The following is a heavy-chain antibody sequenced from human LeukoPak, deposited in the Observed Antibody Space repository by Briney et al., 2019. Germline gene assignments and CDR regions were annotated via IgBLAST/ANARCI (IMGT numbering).Heavy chain of an antibody. Sequence: KPSETLSLTCAVYGGSFSGYYWSWIRQPPGKGLEWIGEINHSGSTNYNPSLKSRVTISVDTSKNQFSLKLSSVTAADTAVYYCARGVYCSSTSCYAHWFDPWGQGTLVTVSS. CDR3: ARGVYCSSTSCYAHWFDP. J-gene: IGHJ5*02. V-gene: IGHV4-34*01. CDR1: GGSFSGYY. CDR2: INHSGST. D-gene: IGHD2-2*01.